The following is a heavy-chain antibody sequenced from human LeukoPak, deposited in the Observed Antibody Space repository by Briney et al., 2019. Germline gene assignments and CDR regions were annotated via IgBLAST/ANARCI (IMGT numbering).Heavy chain of an antibody. Sequence: SQTLSLTCAISGDSVSSNSAAWNWIRQSPSRGLEWLGRTYYRSKWYNDYAVSVKSRITIDPDTSKNQFSLQLNSVTPEDTAVYYCARYGSGRYGLGNWFDPWGQGTLVTVSS. V-gene: IGHV6-1*01. D-gene: IGHD6-19*01. CDR2: TYYRSKWYN. J-gene: IGHJ5*02. CDR3: ARYGSGRYGLGNWFDP. CDR1: GDSVSSNSAA.